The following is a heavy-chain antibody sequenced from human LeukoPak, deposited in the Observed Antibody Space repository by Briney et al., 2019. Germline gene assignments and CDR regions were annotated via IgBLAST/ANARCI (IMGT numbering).Heavy chain of an antibody. CDR3: AKRGVVIRVILVGFHKEAYYFES. CDR2: ISDSGGRT. Sequence: GGSLRLSCAVSGITLSNYGMSWVRQAPGKGLEWVAGISDSGGRTNYAGSVKGRFTISRDNPKNTLYLQMNSLRAEDTAFYFCAKRGVVIRVILVGFHKEAYYFESWGQGALVTVSS. D-gene: IGHD3/OR15-3a*01. J-gene: IGHJ4*02. CDR1: GITLSNYG. V-gene: IGHV3-23*01.